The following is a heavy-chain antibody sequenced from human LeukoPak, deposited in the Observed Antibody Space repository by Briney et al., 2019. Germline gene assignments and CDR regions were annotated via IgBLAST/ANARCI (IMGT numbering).Heavy chain of an antibody. CDR2: IKQDGSEK. CDR1: GFTFSSYW. CDR3: ARDRFDRVVAPYNWFDP. J-gene: IGHJ5*02. V-gene: IGHV3-7*01. D-gene: IGHD2-15*01. Sequence: GGSLRLSCAASGFTFSSYWMSWVRQAPGKGLEWVANIKQDGSEKYYVESVKGRFAISRDNAKDTLHLQMKSLRAEDTDVYYCARDRFDRVVAPYNWFDPWGQGTLVTVSS.